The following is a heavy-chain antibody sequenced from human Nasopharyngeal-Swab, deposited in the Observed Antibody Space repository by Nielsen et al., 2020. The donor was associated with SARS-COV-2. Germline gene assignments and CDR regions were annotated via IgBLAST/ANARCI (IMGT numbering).Heavy chain of an antibody. CDR1: GFTFSDYK. CDR3: ARVPTIYKGGGYVMDYFDY. D-gene: IGHD3-16*01. CDR2: IGTSSRHI. Sequence: GGSLRLSCEASGFTFSDYKMNWVRQAPGKGLEWVSSIGTSSRHINYADSVKGRFTISRDNAKNSVHLQMNSLRAEDTAVYFCARVPTIYKGGGYVMDYFDYWGQGTLVTVSS. J-gene: IGHJ4*02. V-gene: IGHV3-21*06.